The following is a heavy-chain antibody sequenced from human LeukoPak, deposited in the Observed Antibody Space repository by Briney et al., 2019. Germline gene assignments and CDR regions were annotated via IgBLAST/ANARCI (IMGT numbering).Heavy chain of an antibody. CDR1: GFTFSSYA. J-gene: IGHJ4*02. CDR2: ISGSGGST. D-gene: IGHD6-13*01. Sequence: GGSLRLSCAASGFTFSSYAMSWVRQAPGEGLEWVSAISGSGGSTYYADSVKGRFTISRDNSKNTLYLQMNSLRAEDTAVYYCAKDLSIAAAGLYDYWGQGTLVTVSS. V-gene: IGHV3-23*01. CDR3: AKDLSIAAAGLYDY.